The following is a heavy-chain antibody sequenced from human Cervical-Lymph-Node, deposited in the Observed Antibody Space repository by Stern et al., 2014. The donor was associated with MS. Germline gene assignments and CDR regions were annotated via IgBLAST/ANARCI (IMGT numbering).Heavy chain of an antibody. J-gene: IGHJ4*02. D-gene: IGHD2-8*01. CDR3: ARDYEDTSMLFDH. Sequence: VQLVESGGAVVKPGGSLRVSCAASGFTFSSYGMHWVRQAPGQGLEWVAVISYDRNHKYYAASVKGRFTISRDNSKSTLHLQMNSVTPDDTAIYYCARDYEDTSMLFDHWGQGTLVTVSS. CDR2: ISYDRNHK. CDR1: GFTFSSYG. V-gene: IGHV3-30*03.